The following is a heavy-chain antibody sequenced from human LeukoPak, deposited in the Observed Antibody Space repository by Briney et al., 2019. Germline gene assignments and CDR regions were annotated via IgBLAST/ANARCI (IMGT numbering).Heavy chain of an antibody. J-gene: IGHJ4*02. CDR1: GFTFSSYA. V-gene: IGHV3-23*01. D-gene: IGHD3-10*01. Sequence: PGGSLRLSCAASGFTFSSYAMSWVRQAPGKGLEWVSAISGSGGSTYYADSVKGRFTISRDNSKNTLYLQMNSVRAEDTAVYYCAKGPFTMVRGGEFDYWGQGTLVTVSS. CDR2: ISGSGGST. CDR3: AKGPFTMVRGGEFDY.